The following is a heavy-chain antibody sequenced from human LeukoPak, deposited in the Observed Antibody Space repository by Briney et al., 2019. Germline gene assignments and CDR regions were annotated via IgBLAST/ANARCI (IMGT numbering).Heavy chain of an antibody. CDR2: IYYSGST. Sequence: SETLSLTCTVSGGSISSYYWSWIRQPPGKGLEWIGYIYYSGSTNYNPSLKSRVAISVDTSKNQYSLKLSSVTAADTAVYYCAREAAATSLWGRGTLVTVSS. D-gene: IGHD6-25*01. J-gene: IGHJ2*01. V-gene: IGHV4-59*01. CDR1: GGSISSYY. CDR3: AREAAATSL.